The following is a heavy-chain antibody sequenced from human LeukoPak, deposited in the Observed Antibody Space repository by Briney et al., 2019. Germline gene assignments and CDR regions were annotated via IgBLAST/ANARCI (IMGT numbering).Heavy chain of an antibody. CDR2: IKQDGSEK. D-gene: IGHD3-10*01. Sequence: GGSLRLSCAASGFTFSSYRMSWVRQAPGKGLEWVANIKQDGSEKYYVDSVKGRFTISRDNAKNSLYLQMNSLRAEDTAVYYCARVEYYYGSGSYYQDYWGQGTLVTVSS. CDR3: ARVEYYYGSGSYYQDY. V-gene: IGHV3-7*01. CDR1: GFTFSSYR. J-gene: IGHJ4*02.